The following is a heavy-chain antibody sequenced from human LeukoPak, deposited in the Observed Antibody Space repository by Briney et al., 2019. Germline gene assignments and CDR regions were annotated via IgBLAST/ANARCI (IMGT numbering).Heavy chain of an antibody. Sequence: ASVKVSCKASGGTFSSYAISWVRQAPGQGLEWMGRIIPIFGTANYAQKFPGRVTITADKSTSTAYMELSSLRSEDTAVYYCAISSQEYYYYYYYMDVWGKGTTVTVSS. J-gene: IGHJ6*03. CDR3: AISSQEYYYYYYYMDV. V-gene: IGHV1-69*06. CDR2: IIPIFGTA. D-gene: IGHD6-6*01. CDR1: GGTFSSYA.